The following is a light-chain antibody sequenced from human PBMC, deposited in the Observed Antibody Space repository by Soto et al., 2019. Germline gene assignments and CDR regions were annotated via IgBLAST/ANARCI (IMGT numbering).Light chain of an antibody. Sequence: DIQMTQSPSTLSGSGGDRVRIIGLASQTISSWLAWYQQKPGKANQLLIYAGYDLEKGVPSRLSGSGSGTGFTFPIRRLPPEDFATYYCQTYESLPLTFGQGTRRQTK. J-gene: IGKJ5*01. V-gene: IGKV1-33*01. CDR2: AGY. CDR3: QTYESLPLT. CDR1: QTISSW.